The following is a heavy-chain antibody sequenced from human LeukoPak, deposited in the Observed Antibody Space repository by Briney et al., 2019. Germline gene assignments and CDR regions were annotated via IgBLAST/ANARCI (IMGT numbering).Heavy chain of an antibody. CDR1: GYTFTSYG. V-gene: IGHV1-18*01. Sequence: GASVKVSCTASGYTFTSYGISWVRQAPGQGLEWMGWISAYNGNTNYAQKLQGRVTMTTDTSTSTAYMELRSLRSDDTAVYYCASEVVVTATQELDIWGQGTMVTVSS. J-gene: IGHJ3*02. CDR3: ASEVVVTATQELDI. D-gene: IGHD2-21*02. CDR2: ISAYNGNT.